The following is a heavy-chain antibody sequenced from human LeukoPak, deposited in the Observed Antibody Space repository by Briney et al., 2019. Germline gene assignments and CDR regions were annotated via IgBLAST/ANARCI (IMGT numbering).Heavy chain of an antibody. Sequence: EASVKVSCKASGYTFTGYYMHWVRQAPGQGLEWMGWINPNSGNTNYAQKLQGRVTMTTDTSTSTAYMELRSLRSDDTAVYYCARGVQQQLIYYFDYWGQGTLVTVSS. CDR1: GYTFTGYY. CDR2: INPNSGNT. J-gene: IGHJ4*02. CDR3: ARGVQQQLIYYFDY. V-gene: IGHV1-18*04. D-gene: IGHD6-13*01.